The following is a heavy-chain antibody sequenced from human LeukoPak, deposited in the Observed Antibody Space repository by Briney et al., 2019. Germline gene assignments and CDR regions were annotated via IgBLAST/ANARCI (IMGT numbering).Heavy chain of an antibody. CDR1: GFTFEDYA. Sequence: PGGSLRLSCAASGFTFEDYAMHWVRQAPGKGLEWVSGISWNSGSIGYADSVKGRFTISRDNAKNSLYLQMNSLRAEDTALYYCAKAFGGGSYPHPEYYFDYWGQGTLVTVSS. J-gene: IGHJ4*02. V-gene: IGHV3-9*01. CDR2: ISWNSGSI. D-gene: IGHD1-26*01. CDR3: AKAFGGGSYPHPEYYFDY.